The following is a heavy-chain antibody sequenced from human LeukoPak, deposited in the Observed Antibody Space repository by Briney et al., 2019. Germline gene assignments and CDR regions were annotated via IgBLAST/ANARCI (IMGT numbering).Heavy chain of an antibody. CDR1: GFAFSNHW. CDR3: ARQQWLVLRD. CDR2: INHSGST. V-gene: IGHV4-34*01. Sequence: PGGSLRLSCAVSGFAFSNHWMAWVRQPPGKGLEWIGEINHSGSTNYNPSLKSRVTISVDTSKNQFSLKLSSVTAADTAVYYCARQQWLVLRDWGQGTLVTVSS. D-gene: IGHD6-19*01. J-gene: IGHJ4*02.